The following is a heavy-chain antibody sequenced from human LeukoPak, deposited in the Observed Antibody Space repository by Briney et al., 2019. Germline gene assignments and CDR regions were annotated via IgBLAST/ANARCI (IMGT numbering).Heavy chain of an antibody. Sequence: SETLSLTCAVYGGSFSGYYWSWIRQPPGKGLEWIGEINHSGSTNYNPSLKSRVTISVDTSKNQFSLKLSSVTGADTAVYYCARGLGSSSWYLHYYYYYYMDVWGKGTTVTVSS. V-gene: IGHV4-34*01. CDR2: INHSGST. J-gene: IGHJ6*03. D-gene: IGHD6-13*01. CDR3: ARGLGSSSWYLHYYYYYYMDV. CDR1: GGSFSGYY.